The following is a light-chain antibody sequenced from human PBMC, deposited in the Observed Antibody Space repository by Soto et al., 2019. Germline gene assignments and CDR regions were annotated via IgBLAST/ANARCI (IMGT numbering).Light chain of an antibody. CDR2: GAS. CDR3: QQYGSSPRT. Sequence: EIVLTQSPGTLSLSPGERATLSCRASQSVSSTYLAWYQQKPGQTPRLLMYGASSRATGIPDRFSGSGSGTDFTLTISRLEPEDFAGYYCQQYGSSPRTFGQRTKVEIK. V-gene: IGKV3-20*01. CDR1: QSVSSTY. J-gene: IGKJ1*01.